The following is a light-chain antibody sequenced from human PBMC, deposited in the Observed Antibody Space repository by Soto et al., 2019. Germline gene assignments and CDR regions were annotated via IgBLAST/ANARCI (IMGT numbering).Light chain of an antibody. V-gene: IGKV3-20*01. CDR2: GAS. CDR3: QQYDSSPYT. CDR1: QSVSSSY. J-gene: IGKJ2*01. Sequence: EIVLTQSPGTLSLSPGERATLSCRASQSVSSSYLAWYQQKPGQAPRLLIYGASSRATGIPDRFSGSASGTDFTLTISRLEPEDFAVYYCQQYDSSPYTFVQGTKLEIK.